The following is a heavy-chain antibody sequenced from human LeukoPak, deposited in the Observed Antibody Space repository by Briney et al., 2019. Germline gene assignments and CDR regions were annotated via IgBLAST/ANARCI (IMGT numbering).Heavy chain of an antibody. CDR1: GGSISSYY. V-gene: IGHV4-59*08. J-gene: IGHJ4*02. Sequence: PSETLSLTCTVSGGSISSYYWSWIRQPPGKGLEWIGYIYYSGSTNYNPSLKSRVTISVDTSKNQFSLKLSSVTAAGTAVYYCAVLYYYDSSGYFDYWGQGTLVTVSS. D-gene: IGHD3-22*01. CDR2: IYYSGST. CDR3: AVLYYYDSSGYFDY.